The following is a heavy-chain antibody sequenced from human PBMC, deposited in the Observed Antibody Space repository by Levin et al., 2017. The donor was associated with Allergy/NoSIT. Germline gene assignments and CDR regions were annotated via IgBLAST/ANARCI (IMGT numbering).Heavy chain of an antibody. CDR1: GFTFRDYW. D-gene: IGHD5-12*01. J-gene: IGHJ3*02. CDR3: ARKLRGNSAYEAFDI. CDR2: IDQDGSQK. Sequence: QAGGSLRLSCAAAGFTFRDYWMTWVRQTPGRGLEWVANIDQDGSQKYYVDSVKGRFTISRDNAKNSVDLQMNYLRDDDTAVYYCARKLRGNSAYEAFDIWGHGTMVTFSS. V-gene: IGHV3-7*03.